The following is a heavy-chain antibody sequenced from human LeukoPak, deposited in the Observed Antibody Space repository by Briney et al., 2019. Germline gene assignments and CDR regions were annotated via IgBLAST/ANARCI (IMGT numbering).Heavy chain of an antibody. J-gene: IGHJ4*02. V-gene: IGHV3-66*01. CDR1: VFTVSSNY. CDR2: IYRGGST. CDR3: SQDFYGSGSYDY. D-gene: IGHD3-10*01. Sequence: PGWSLRLSCAASVFTVSSNYMSWVRQAPGKGLEWVSVIYRGGSTYYADSVKGRFTISRDNSKNTLYLQMNSLRAEDTAVYYCSQDFYGSGSYDYWGQGTLVTVSS.